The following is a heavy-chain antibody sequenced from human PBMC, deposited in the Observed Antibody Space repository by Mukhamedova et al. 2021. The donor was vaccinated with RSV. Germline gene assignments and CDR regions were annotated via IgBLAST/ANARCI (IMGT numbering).Heavy chain of an antibody. CDR3: ARQADPYALGNWFDP. CDR2: IYYTGST. Sequence: WGGLEWIGYIYYTGSTNYNPSLKSRVTMSVDTSRDQFSLKLTSVTATDTAVYYCARQADPYALGNWFDPWGQGALVTVSS. D-gene: IGHD3-16*01. V-gene: IGHV4-59*08. J-gene: IGHJ5*02.